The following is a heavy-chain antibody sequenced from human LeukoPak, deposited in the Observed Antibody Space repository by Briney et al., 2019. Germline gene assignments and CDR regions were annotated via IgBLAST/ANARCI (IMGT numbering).Heavy chain of an antibody. D-gene: IGHD1-26*01. CDR3: ARDRGSYPYYFDY. Sequence: SETLSLTCTVSGGSISSYYWCWIRQPAGKGLEWIGRIYTSGSTNYNPSLMSRVTMSVDTSKNQFSLNLSSVTAADTAVYYCARDRGSYPYYFDYWGQGTLVTVSS. J-gene: IGHJ4*02. CDR1: GGSISSYY. V-gene: IGHV4-4*07. CDR2: IYTSGST.